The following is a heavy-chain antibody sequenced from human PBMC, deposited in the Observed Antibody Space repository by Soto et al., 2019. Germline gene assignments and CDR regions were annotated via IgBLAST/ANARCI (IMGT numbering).Heavy chain of an antibody. D-gene: IGHD6-6*01. J-gene: IGHJ4*02. CDR2: IYYSGST. CDR1: GGSISSGDYY. CDR3: ARAGVAARPRGLLDYFDY. Sequence: QVQLQESGPGLVKPSQTLSLTCTVSGGSISSGDYYWSWIRQPPGTGLEWLGYIYYSGSTYYNPSLKSRGTISVDTSKNQFSLKRSSVTAADTAVYYCARAGVAARPRGLLDYFDYWGQGTLVTVSS. V-gene: IGHV4-30-4*01.